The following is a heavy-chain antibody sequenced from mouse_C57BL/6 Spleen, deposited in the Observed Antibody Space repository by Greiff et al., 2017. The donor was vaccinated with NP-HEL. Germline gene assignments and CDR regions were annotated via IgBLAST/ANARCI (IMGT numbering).Heavy chain of an antibody. J-gene: IGHJ4*01. Sequence: QVQLQQSGAELVRPGTSVKVSCKASGYAFTNYLIEWVKQRPGQGLEWIGVIYPGSGGTNYNEKFKGKATLTADKSSSTAYMQLSSLTSEDSAVYFCARKGSNSAMDYWGQGTSVTVSS. D-gene: IGHD1-1*01. CDR2: IYPGSGGT. CDR1: GYAFTNYL. CDR3: ARKGSNSAMDY. V-gene: IGHV1-54*01.